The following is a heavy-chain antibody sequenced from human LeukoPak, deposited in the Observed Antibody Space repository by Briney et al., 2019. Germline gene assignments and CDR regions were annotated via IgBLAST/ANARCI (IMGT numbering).Heavy chain of an antibody. D-gene: IGHD5-12*01. CDR2: INSDGSST. V-gene: IGHV3-74*01. CDR1: GFTFSSYW. J-gene: IGHJ4*02. Sequence: PGGSLRLSCAASGFTFSSYWMHWVRHAPGKGLVWVSRINSDGSSTSYADSVKGRFTISRDNAKNTLYLQMNSLRAEDTAVYYCARARGYSGYDSLETVDYWGQGTLVTVSS. CDR3: ARARGYSGYDSLETVDY.